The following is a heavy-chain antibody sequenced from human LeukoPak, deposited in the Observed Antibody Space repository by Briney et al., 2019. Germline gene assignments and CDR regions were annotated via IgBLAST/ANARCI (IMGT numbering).Heavy chain of an antibody. V-gene: IGHV1-58*01. D-gene: IGHD3-10*01. CDR1: GFTLINSA. Sequence: GTSVKVSCKASGFTLINSAVQWVRRARGQRLEWVGWIIVGSGQTRYAQEFQERVTITRDMSTSTAFLELSSLRSEDSAVYYCAAGDTLVRGVIIPFAPWGQGTLVTVSS. J-gene: IGHJ5*02. CDR3: AAGDTLVRGVIIPFAP. CDR2: IIVGSGQT.